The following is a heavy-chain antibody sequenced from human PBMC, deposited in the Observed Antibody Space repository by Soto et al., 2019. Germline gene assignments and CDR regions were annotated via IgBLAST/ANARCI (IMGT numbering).Heavy chain of an antibody. CDR3: ARSGCYNPACYPHYHYEYV. Sequence: EVQLLESGGGWVQPGGSLRLSCAASGFNCNNFAFNWVRQAPGWGLEWVSTVTVTGESTYYADSVRCRFTISRDKSRSTLVLQMHSLRAEDTAVYYSARSGCYNPACYPHYHYEYVACNGTTVT. J-gene: IGHJ6*03. CDR1: GFNCNNFA. D-gene: IGHD3-22*01. CDR2: VTVTGEST. V-gene: IGHV3-23*01.